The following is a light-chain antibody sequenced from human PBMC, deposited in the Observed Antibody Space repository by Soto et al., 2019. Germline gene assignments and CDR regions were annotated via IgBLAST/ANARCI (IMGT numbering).Light chain of an antibody. J-gene: IGKJ5*01. CDR1: QSVSNN. Sequence: EIVMTQSPATLSLSPGARATVSCRASQSVSNNLAWYQQKPGQPPRLLIHGASTRATDIPARFSGSGSGTEFILTISSRQSEDFAVYYCQQYNNWPPITFGQGTRLEIK. CDR3: QQYNNWPPIT. V-gene: IGKV3-15*01. CDR2: GAS.